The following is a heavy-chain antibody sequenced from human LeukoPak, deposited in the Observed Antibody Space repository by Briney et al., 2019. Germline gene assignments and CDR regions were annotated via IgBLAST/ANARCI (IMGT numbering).Heavy chain of an antibody. V-gene: IGHV3-23*01. CDR1: GFTFSTYT. Sequence: PGGSLRLSCAASGFTFSTYTMTWVRQAPGKGLEWVSAVRYSGSDTYYTESVKGRFTISRDNSKNTLYLQMNSLRAEDTAVYYCAKDPRFSYCSSTTCAYAFDIWGQGTMVTVSS. CDR3: AKDPRFSYCSSTTCAYAFDI. CDR2: VRYSGSDT. D-gene: IGHD2-2*01. J-gene: IGHJ3*02.